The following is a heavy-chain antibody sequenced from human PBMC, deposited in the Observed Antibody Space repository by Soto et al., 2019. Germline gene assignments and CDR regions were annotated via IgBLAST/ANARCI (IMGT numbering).Heavy chain of an antibody. J-gene: IGHJ6*02. V-gene: IGHV3-74*01. CDR3: ARDEWIDRGMDV. CDR1: GFTFSSYW. D-gene: IGHD3-22*01. CDR2: INSDGSST. Sequence: EVQLVESGGGLVQPGGSLRLSCAASGFTFSSYWMHWVRQAPGKGLVWVSRINSDGSSTTYADSVKGRFTISRDNAKNTLYLQMNSLRADDTAVYYCARDEWIDRGMDVWGLGTTVTVSS.